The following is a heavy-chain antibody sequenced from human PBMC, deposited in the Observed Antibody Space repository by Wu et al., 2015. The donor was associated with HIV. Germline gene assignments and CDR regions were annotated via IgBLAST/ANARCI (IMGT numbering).Heavy chain of an antibody. CDR2: IIPIFGTA. V-gene: IGHV1-69*12. Sequence: QVQLVQSGAEVKKPGSSMKVSCKASGGTFSSYAISWVRQAPGQGLEWMGGIIPIFGTANYAQKFQGRVTITADESTSTAYMELSSLRSEDTAVYYCARTKSLGYCSSTSCYPDAFDIWGQGTMVTVSS. CDR1: GGTFSSYA. J-gene: IGHJ3*02. CDR3: ARTKSLGYCSSTSCYPDAFDI. D-gene: IGHD2-2*01.